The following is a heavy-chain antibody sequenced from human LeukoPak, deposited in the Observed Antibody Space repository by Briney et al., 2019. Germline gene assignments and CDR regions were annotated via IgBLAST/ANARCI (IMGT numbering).Heavy chain of an antibody. CDR3: ARAGCSSTSCYP. D-gene: IGHD2-2*01. J-gene: IGHJ5*02. CDR2: IYSGGST. V-gene: IGHV3-66*01. Sequence: GGSLRLSCAASGFTVSSNYMNWVRQAPGKGLEWVSVIYSGGSTYYADSVKDRFTISRDNSKNTLYLQMNSLRAEDTAVYYCARAGCSSTSCYPWGQGTLVTVSS. CDR1: GFTVSSNY.